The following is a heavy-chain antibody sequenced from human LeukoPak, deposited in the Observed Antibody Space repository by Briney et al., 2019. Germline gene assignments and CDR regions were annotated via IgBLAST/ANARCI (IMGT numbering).Heavy chain of an antibody. CDR2: INPNSGGT. D-gene: IGHD6-19*01. J-gene: IGHJ6*03. V-gene: IGHV1-2*02. Sequence: ASVKVCCKASGYTFTGYYMHWVRQAPGQGLEWMGWINPNSGGTNYAQKFQGRVTMTRDTSISTAYMELSRLRSDDTAVYYCARNERGSGWYGVYYYYMDVWGKGTTVTVSS. CDR1: GYTFTGYY. CDR3: ARNERGSGWYGVYYYYMDV.